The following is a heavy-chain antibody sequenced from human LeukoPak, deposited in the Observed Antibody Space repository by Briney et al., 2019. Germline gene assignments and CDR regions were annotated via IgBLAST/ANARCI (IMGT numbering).Heavy chain of an antibody. CDR2: IYDNGSP. CDR3: ARAIRGSKIASRYYFYYMDI. CDR1: DVSISNYY. J-gene: IGHJ6*03. Sequence: PSETLSLTCIVSDVSISNYYWNWIRQPPGRGLEWIGYIYDNGSPNYNPSLKSRVTISLDTSKNQFSLKLSTVTAADTAVYYCARAIRGSKIASRYYFYYMDIWGKGTTVTVSS. V-gene: IGHV4-59*01. D-gene: IGHD3-10*01.